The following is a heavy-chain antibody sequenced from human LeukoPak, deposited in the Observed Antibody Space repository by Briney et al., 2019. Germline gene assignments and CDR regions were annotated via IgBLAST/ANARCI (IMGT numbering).Heavy chain of an antibody. D-gene: IGHD6-6*01. V-gene: IGHV1-46*01. CDR1: GYTFTSYY. CDR3: ARDLIYSSSTKGFWFDP. CDR2: INPSGGST. Sequence: EASVKVSCKASGYTFTSYYMHWVRQAPGQGLEWMGIINPSGGSTSYAQKFQGRVTMTRDMSTSTVYMELSSLRSEDTAVYYCARDLIYSSSTKGFWFDPWGQGTLVTVSS. J-gene: IGHJ5*02.